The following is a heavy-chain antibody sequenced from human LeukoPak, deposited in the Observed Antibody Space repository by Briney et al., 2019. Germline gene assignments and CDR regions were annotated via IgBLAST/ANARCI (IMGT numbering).Heavy chain of an antibody. D-gene: IGHD3-16*01. V-gene: IGHV4-39*01. CDR2: IYYSGST. CDR3: ARRSMITFGGVDY. CDR1: GGSISSSSYY. J-gene: IGHJ4*02. Sequence: PSETLSLTCTVSGGSISSSSYYWGWIRQPPGKGLEWIGSIYYSGSTYYNPSLKSRVTISVDTSKNQFSLKLSSVTAADTAVYYCARRSMITFGGVDYWGQGTLVTASS.